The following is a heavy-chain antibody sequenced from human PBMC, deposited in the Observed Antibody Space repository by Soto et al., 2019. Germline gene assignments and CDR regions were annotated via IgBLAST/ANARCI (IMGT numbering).Heavy chain of an antibody. CDR1: GFTFSSYG. J-gene: IGHJ6*03. CDR2: IWYDGSNK. Sequence: PGGSLRLSCAASGFTFSSYGMHWVRQAPGKGLEWVAVIWYDGSNKYYADSVKGRFTISRDNSKNTLYLQMNSLRAEDTAVYYCARDGLWGHYCSSTSCYSLYYYYMDVWGKGTTVTVSS. D-gene: IGHD2-2*01. CDR3: ARDGLWGHYCSSTSCYSLYYYYMDV. V-gene: IGHV3-33*01.